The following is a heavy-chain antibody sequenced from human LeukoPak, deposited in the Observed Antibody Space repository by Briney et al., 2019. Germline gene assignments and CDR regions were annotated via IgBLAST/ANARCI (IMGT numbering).Heavy chain of an antibody. J-gene: IGHJ4*02. V-gene: IGHV1-24*01. CDR3: ATVLRDCSSTSCYPDY. CDR1: GYTLTELS. Sequence: ASVKVSCKVSGYTLTELSMHWVRQAPGEGLEGMGGLDPEDGETIYAQKFQGRVTMTEDTSTDTAYMELSSLRSEDTAVYYCATVLRDCSSTSCYPDYWGQGTLVTVSS. CDR2: LDPEDGET. D-gene: IGHD2-2*01.